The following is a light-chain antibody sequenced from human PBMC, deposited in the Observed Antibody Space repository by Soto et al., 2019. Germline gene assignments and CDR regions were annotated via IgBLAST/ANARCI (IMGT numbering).Light chain of an antibody. CDR2: EVT. CDR3: SSYTTSSTLGVV. CDR1: SSDVGGSNY. V-gene: IGLV2-14*01. Sequence: QSALTQPASVSGSPGQSITISCTGSSSDVGGSNYVSWYQQHPGKAPKLMIYEVTXRPSXXXXXFXGSKSGNTASLTISGLQADDEAXYYCSSYTTSSTLGVVFGGGTKLTVL. J-gene: IGLJ2*01.